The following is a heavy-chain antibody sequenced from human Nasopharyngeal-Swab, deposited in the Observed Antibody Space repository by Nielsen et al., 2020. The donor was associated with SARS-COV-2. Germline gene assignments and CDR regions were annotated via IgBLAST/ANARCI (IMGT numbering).Heavy chain of an antibody. CDR3: AREGAGSETIYYYYYMDV. V-gene: IGHV4-39*07. CDR2: IYYGGST. J-gene: IGHJ6*03. Sequence: WIRQPPGKGLEWIGSIYYGGSTYYNPSLKSRVTISVDTSKNQFSLKLSSVTAADTAVYYCAREGAGSETIYYYYYMDVWGKGTTVTVSS. D-gene: IGHD1-14*01.